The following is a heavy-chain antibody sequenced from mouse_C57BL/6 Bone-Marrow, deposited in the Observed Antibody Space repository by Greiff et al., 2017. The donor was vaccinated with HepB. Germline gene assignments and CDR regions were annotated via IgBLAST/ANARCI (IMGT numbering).Heavy chain of an antibody. J-gene: IGHJ2*01. CDR1: GFTFSSYG. Sequence: EVQLQQSGGDLVKPGGSLKLSCAASGFTFSSYGMSWVRQTPDKRLEWVATISSGGSYTYYPDSVKGRFTISRDNAKNTLYLQMSSLKSEDTAMYYCARRVYGYDEGYYFDYWGQGTTLTVSS. CDR3: ARRVYGYDEGYYFDY. D-gene: IGHD2-2*01. CDR2: ISSGGSYT. V-gene: IGHV5-6*01.